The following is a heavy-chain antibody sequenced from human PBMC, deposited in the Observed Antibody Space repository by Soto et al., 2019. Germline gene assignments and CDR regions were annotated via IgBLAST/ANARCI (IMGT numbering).Heavy chain of an antibody. J-gene: IGHJ6*02. D-gene: IGHD3-16*01. CDR2: IHPSGGGS. Sequence: SVKVSCKSSGYPFNTYYLHWVRQAPGQGLEWMGMIHPSGGGSTYAQKFLGRVTMTMDSSTSTVFMELTSLRSADTAVYYCAMVDLYVTPTPQDVWGQGTTVTVSS. CDR3: AMVDLYVTPTPQDV. V-gene: IGHV1-46*02. CDR1: GYPFNTYY.